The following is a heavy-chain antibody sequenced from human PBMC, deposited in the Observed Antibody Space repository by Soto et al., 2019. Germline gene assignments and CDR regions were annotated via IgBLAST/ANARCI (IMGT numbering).Heavy chain of an antibody. CDR1: GYSINSDYY. CDR2: VDHSGRT. V-gene: IGHV4-38-2*02. J-gene: IGHJ4*02. CDR3: AKKGYYPSGRINLFDS. D-gene: IGHD3-10*01. Sequence: SETLSLTCTASGYSINSDYYWGWIRQPPGKGLEWIGSVDHSGRTYYSPSLRSRLTIFIDTSKNQFSLRLTSVTAADTAMYFCAKKGYYPSGRINLFDSWGPGTLVTVSS.